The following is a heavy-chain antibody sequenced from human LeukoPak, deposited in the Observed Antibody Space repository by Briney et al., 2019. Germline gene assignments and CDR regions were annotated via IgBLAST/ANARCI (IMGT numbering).Heavy chain of an antibody. D-gene: IGHD1-1*01. CDR3: ARGGTFVSDY. V-gene: IGHV3-7*01. CDR1: GFTFSSYG. Sequence: PGGSLRVSCAASGFTFSSYGMHWVRQAPGKGLEWVANINQDGSEKYYVDSMKGRFTVSRDNAKNSLYLQMDSLRAEDTAVYYCARGGTFVSDYWGQGTLVTVSS. J-gene: IGHJ4*02. CDR2: INQDGSEK.